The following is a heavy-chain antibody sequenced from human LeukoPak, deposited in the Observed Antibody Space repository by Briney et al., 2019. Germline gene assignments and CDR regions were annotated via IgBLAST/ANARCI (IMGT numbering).Heavy chain of an antibody. J-gene: IGHJ6*03. CDR2: INHSGST. V-gene: IGHV4-34*01. CDR1: GGSFSGHY. Sequence: PSETLSLTCAVYGGSFSGHYWSWIRQPPGKGLEWIGEINHSGSTNYNPSLKSRVTLSLDTSKNQFSLKLSSVTAADTAVYYCARTTEGGYTYDYFYYYYMDVWGKGTTVTISS. CDR3: ARTTEGGYTYDYFYYYYMDV. D-gene: IGHD5-18*01.